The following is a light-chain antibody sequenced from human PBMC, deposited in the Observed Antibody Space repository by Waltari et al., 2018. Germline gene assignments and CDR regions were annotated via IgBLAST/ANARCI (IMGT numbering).Light chain of an antibody. CDR2: AVS. CDR3: SSYTNRRDVI. Sequence: QSVLTQPASVSGSPGRSITISCTGANSDVGGYNSVSWYQQHPGRAPKLMIYAVSNRPSGVSDRFSGSTSGNTASLTISGLQAEDEADYYCSSYTNRRDVIVGGGTKLTVL. V-gene: IGLV2-14*03. CDR1: NSDVGGYNS. J-gene: IGLJ2*01.